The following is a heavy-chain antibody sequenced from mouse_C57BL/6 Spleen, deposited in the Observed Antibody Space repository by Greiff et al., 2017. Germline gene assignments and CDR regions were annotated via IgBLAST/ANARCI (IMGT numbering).Heavy chain of an antibody. J-gene: IGHJ2*01. D-gene: IGHD4-1*01. CDR2: IYPGDGDT. CDR3: ARNWDLYYFDY. CDR1: GYAFSSYW. V-gene: IGHV1-80*01. Sequence: VQLQQSGAELVKPGASVKISCKASGYAFSSYWMNWVKQRPGQGLEWIGQIYPGDGDTNYNGKFKGKATLTADKSSSTAYMQLSSLTSEDSAVYFCARNWDLYYFDYWGQGTTLTVSS.